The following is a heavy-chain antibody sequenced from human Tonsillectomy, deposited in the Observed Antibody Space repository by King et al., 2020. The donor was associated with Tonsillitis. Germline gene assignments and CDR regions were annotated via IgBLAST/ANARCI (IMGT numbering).Heavy chain of an antibody. Sequence: VTLKESGPALVKPTQTLTLTCTFSGFSLSTSGMLGSWIRQPPGKALEWLARIDSGGDNFYITSLKTRLTISKDTSKNQVVLTMTNMDPSETATYYGARISYSSGWYFDLWGRGTLVTVSS. J-gene: IGHJ2*01. CDR2: IDSGGDN. V-gene: IGHV2-70*04. D-gene: IGHD6-19*01. CDR3: ARISYSSGWYFDL. CDR1: GFSLSTSGML.